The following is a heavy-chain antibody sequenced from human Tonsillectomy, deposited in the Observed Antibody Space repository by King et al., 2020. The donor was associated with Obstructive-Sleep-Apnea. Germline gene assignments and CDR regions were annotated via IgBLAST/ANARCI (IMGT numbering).Heavy chain of an antibody. CDR3: GREQGVGALTGLGYFDL. CDR1: NGSISSYY. Sequence: VQLQESGPGLVKPSETLSLTCTVSNGSISSYYWSWIRQPPGKGLEWIGYIYYSGSTKYNPSLKSRATISVDPSKNQFSLKLNSVTAADTAVYYCGREQGVGALTGLGYFDLWGRGTLVTVSS. CDR2: IYYSGST. D-gene: IGHD7-27*01. V-gene: IGHV4-59*01. J-gene: IGHJ2*01.